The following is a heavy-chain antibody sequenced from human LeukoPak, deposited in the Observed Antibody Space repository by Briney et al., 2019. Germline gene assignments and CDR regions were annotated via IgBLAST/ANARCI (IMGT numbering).Heavy chain of an antibody. CDR2: IYYSGST. CDR3: ASTTAEGYYFDY. J-gene: IGHJ4*02. V-gene: IGHV4-31*03. Sequence: SQTLSLTCTVSGGSISSGGYYWSWIRQHPGKGLEWTGYIYYSGSTYYNPSLKGRVTISVDTSKNQFSLKLSSVTAADTAVYYCASTTAEGYYFDYWGQGTLVTVSS. D-gene: IGHD6-13*01. CDR1: GGSISSGGYY.